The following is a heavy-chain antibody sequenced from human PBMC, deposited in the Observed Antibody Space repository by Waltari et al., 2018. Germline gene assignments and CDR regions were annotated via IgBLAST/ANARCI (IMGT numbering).Heavy chain of an antibody. J-gene: IGHJ6*02. CDR2: IYYSGST. Sequence: QLQLQESGPGLVKPSETLSLTCTVSGGSISSSSYYWGWIRQPPGKGLEWIGSIYYSGSTYYNPSLKSRVTISVDTSKNQFSLKLSSVTAADTAVYYCARGSRGWEGYYYGMDVWGQGTTVTVSS. CDR3: ARGSRGWEGYYYGMDV. V-gene: IGHV4-39*07. D-gene: IGHD1-26*01. CDR1: GGSISSSSYY.